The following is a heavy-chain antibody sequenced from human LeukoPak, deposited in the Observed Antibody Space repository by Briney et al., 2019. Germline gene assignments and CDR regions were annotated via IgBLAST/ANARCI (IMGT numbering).Heavy chain of an antibody. CDR2: IIPILGIA. Sequence: SVKVSCKASGGTFSSYAISWVRQAPGQGLEWMGRIIPILGIANYAQKFQGRVTITADKSTSTAYMELSSLRSEDTAVYYCARDPSERPTVTTLDYWGQGTLVTVSS. CDR1: GGTFSSYA. CDR3: ARDPSERPTVTTLDY. J-gene: IGHJ4*02. V-gene: IGHV1-69*04. D-gene: IGHD4-17*01.